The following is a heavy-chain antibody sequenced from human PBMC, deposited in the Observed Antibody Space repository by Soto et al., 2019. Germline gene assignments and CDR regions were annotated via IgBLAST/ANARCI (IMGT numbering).Heavy chain of an antibody. J-gene: IGHJ4*02. CDR3: TNGRRQQPPLD. D-gene: IGHD6-13*01. CDR2: ISYDGSSK. Sequence: QVQLVESGGGVVQPGRSLRLSCAASGFTFSNYVMQWVRQAPGKGLEWVAVISYDGSSKFYAYSEGRFTISRDNSKNTLYLQMNSLRAEDTAVYYCTNGRRQQPPLDWGQGTLVTVSS. CDR1: GFTFSNYV. V-gene: IGHV3-30*18.